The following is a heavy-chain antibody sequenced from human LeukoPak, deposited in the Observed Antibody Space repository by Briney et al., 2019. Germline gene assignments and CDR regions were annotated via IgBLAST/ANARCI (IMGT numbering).Heavy chain of an antibody. V-gene: IGHV4-59*01. CDR2: IYYSGTT. D-gene: IGHD3-10*01. CDR1: GASISSYY. CDR3: ATETGVYFEY. J-gene: IGHJ4*02. Sequence: PSETLSLTCTVSGASISSYYWSWIRQPPGQGLEWIGYIYYSGTTNYNPSLKSRVTLSVDTSKSQFSLKLSSVTAADTAIYYCATETGVYFEYWGQGTLVTVSS.